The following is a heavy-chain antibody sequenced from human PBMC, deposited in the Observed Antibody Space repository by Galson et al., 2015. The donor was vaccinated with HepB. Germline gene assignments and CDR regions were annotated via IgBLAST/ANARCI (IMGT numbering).Heavy chain of an antibody. Sequence: SLRLSCAASGFTFSNAWMSWVRQAPGKGLEWVGRIKNKTDGGTTDYAAPVKGRFTISRDDSQTTLYLQMNSLTTDDTAMYYCQILTGYYMRDPWGQGALVTVSS. J-gene: IGHJ5*02. D-gene: IGHD3-9*01. V-gene: IGHV3-15*01. CDR3: QILTGYYMRDP. CDR1: GFTFSNAW. CDR2: IKNKTDGGTT.